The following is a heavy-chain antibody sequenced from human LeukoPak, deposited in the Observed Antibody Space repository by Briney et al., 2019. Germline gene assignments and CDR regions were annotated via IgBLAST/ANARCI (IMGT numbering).Heavy chain of an antibody. D-gene: IGHD5-18*01. J-gene: IGHJ4*02. CDR1: GGTFSSYA. Sequence: SVKVSCKASGGTFSSYAISWVRQAPGQGLEWMGGIIPIFGTANYAQKFQGRVTITADESTSTAYMELSSLRSEDAAMYFCAREQTEGYGKARFDYWGQGTLVSVSS. V-gene: IGHV1-69*01. CDR3: AREQTEGYGKARFDY. CDR2: IIPIFGTA.